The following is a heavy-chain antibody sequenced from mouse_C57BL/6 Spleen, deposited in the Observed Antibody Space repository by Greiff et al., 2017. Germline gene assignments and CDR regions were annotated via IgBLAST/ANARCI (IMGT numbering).Heavy chain of an antibody. CDR2: INYDGSST. CDR1: GFTFSDYY. J-gene: IGHJ4*01. Sequence: EVQLQQSEGGLVQPGSSMKLSCTASGFTFSDYYMAWVRQVPEKGLEWVANINYDGSSTYYLDSLKSRFIISRDNAKNILYLQMSSLKSEDTATYYCARGGYAMDYWGQGTSVTVSS. CDR3: ARGGYAMDY. V-gene: IGHV5-16*01.